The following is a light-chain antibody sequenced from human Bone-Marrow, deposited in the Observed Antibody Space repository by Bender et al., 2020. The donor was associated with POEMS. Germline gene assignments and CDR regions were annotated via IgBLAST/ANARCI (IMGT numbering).Light chain of an antibody. CDR1: NIGSET. J-gene: IGLJ1*01. CDR2: DDT. V-gene: IGLV3-21*03. CDR3: QVWDSSSDHPFV. Sequence: SYVLTQPPSVSVAPGKTATITCGGNNIGSETVHWYQQKPAQAPVLVVFDDTDRPSGIPERFSGSNSGNTATLTISRVEAGDEADYYCQVWDSSSDHPFVFGTGTKVTVL.